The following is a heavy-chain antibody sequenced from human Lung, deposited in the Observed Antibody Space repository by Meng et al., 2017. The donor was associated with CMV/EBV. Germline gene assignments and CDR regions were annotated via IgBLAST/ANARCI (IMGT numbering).Heavy chain of an antibody. J-gene: IGHJ6*02. Sequence: SLKISCAASGFTLSSYEMNWVRQAPGKGLEWIAYIGDSGRTLYYADSVKGRFTISSDNAENSLYLQMKSLRVEDTALYYCARDPGWDYSNQPTHYYGMDVWGQGXTVTVSS. CDR2: IGDSGRTL. CDR3: ARDPGWDYSNQPTHYYGMDV. V-gene: IGHV3-48*03. D-gene: IGHD4-11*01. CDR1: GFTLSSYE.